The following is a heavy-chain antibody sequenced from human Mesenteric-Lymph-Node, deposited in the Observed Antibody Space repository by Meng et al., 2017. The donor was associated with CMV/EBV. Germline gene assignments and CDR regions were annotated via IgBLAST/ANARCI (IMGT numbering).Heavy chain of an antibody. CDR3: AREAWFGELLPSTGHFDY. J-gene: IGHJ4*02. Sequence: YTFTSYYMHWVRQAPGQGLEWMGIINPSSGSTSYAQKFQVRVSMTRDTSTSTVYMELSSLRSEDTAVYYCAREAWFGELLPSTGHFDYWGQGTLVTVSS. D-gene: IGHD3-10*01. CDR1: YTFTSYY. V-gene: IGHV1-46*01. CDR2: INPSSGST.